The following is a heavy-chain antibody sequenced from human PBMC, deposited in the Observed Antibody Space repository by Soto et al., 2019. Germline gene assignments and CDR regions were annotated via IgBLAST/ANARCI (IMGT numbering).Heavy chain of an antibody. CDR2: INSDGSST. D-gene: IGHD3-3*01. CDR1: GFTFSSYW. V-gene: IGHV3-74*01. CDR3: ARDRGHVLRFLEWLSNDAFDI. J-gene: IGHJ3*02. Sequence: GGSLRLSCAASGFTFSSYWMHWVRQAPGKGLVWVSRINSDGSSTSYADSVKGRFTISRDNAKNTLYLQMNSLRAEDTAVYYCARDRGHVLRFLEWLSNDAFDIWGQGTMVTVSS.